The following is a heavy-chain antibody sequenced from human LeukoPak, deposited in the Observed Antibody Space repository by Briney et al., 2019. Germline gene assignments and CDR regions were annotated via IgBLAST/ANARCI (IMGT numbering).Heavy chain of an antibody. CDR2: IWYDGSNK. CDR1: GFTFRNYG. J-gene: IGHJ4*02. D-gene: IGHD6-6*01. V-gene: IGHV3-33*06. CDR3: ANFPSSLHY. Sequence: PGGSLRLSCAASGFTFRNYGMNWVRQAPGKGLEWVTIIWYDGSNKYYADSVKGRFTISRDNSKNTLYLQVNSLGAEDTAVYYCANFPSSLHYWGQGTLVTVSS.